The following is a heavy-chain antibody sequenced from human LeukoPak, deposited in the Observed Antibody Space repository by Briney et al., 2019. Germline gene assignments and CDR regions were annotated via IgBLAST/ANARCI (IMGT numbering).Heavy chain of an antibody. D-gene: IGHD2-2*01. CDR2: IYPGDTAT. Sequence: GASLKISCKGSGSFSTSYLIGWGRQLPEKGLEWRGIIYPGDTATRYSTASQGQDRISADKSIGPAYLQWSSLKASDTAMYYCARRALSMYCCSTSCYFDYYGMDVWGQGTTVTVSS. CDR3: ARRALSMYCCSTSCYFDYYGMDV. V-gene: IGHV5-51*01. CDR1: GSFSTSYL. J-gene: IGHJ6*02.